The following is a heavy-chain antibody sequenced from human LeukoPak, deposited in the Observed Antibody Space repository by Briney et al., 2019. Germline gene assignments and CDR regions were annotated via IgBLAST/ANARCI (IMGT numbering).Heavy chain of an antibody. CDR3: AREVVQIYYGDYSYFDY. J-gene: IGHJ4*02. CDR1: GFTFSSYE. V-gene: IGHV3-48*03. Sequence: PGGSLRLSCAASGFTFSSYEMNWVRQAPGKGLEWVSYISSSGSTIYYADSVKGRFTISRDNAKNSLYLQMNSLRAEDTAVYYCAREVVQIYYGDYSYFDYWGQGTLVTVSS. D-gene: IGHD4-17*01. CDR2: ISSSGSTI.